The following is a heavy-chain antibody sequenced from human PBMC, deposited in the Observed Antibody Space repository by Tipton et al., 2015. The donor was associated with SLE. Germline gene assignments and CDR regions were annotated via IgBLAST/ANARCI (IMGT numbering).Heavy chain of an antibody. CDR2: IYYSGST. J-gene: IGHJ4*02. CDR1: GGSISSSSYY. CDR3: ARIVAAAGTRYFDY. V-gene: IGHV4-39*07. Sequence: TLSLTCTVSGGSISSSSYYWGWIRQPPGKGLEWIGSIYYSGSTYYNPSLKSRVTISVDTSKNQFSLKLSSVTAADTAVYYCARIVAAAGTRYFDYWGQGTLVTASS. D-gene: IGHD6-13*01.